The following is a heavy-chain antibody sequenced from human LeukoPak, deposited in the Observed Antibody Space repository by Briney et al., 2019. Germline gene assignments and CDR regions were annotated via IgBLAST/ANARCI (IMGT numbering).Heavy chain of an antibody. V-gene: IGHV3-74*01. CDR1: GFTFSSYW. CDR2: INSDGSST. CDR3: ARGVTIFGVVIRFYNWFDP. J-gene: IGHJ5*02. Sequence: GGSLRLSCAASGFTFSSYWMHWVRQAPGKGLVWVSRINSDGSSTSYADSVKGRFTISRDNAKNTLYLQMNSLRAEDTAVYYCARGVTIFGVVIRFYNWFDPWGQGTLVTVSS. D-gene: IGHD3-3*01.